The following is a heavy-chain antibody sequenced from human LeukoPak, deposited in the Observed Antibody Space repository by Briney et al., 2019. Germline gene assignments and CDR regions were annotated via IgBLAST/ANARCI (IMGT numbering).Heavy chain of an antibody. CDR2: INPNSGGT. V-gene: IGHV1-2*02. CDR3: ALIGDHAWFDP. CDR1: GYTFNGYY. J-gene: IGHJ5*02. D-gene: IGHD3-10*01. Sequence: ASVKVSCKASGYTFNGYYMFWVRQAPGQGLEWMGWINPNSGGTNYAQEFQGRVTMTRDTSISTAYMELSTLRSDDTAVYYCALIGDHAWFDPWGQGTLVTVSS.